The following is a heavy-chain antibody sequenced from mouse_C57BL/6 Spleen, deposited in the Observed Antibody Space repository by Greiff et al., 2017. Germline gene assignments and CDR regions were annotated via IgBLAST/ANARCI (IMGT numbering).Heavy chain of an antibody. Sequence: QVQLQQPGAELVKPGASVNLSCKASGYTFTSYWMHWVKQRPGRGLEWIGRIDPNSGGTKYNEKFKSKATLTVDKPSSTAYMQLSSLTSEDSAVYYCASQSYYGNYVAWFAYWGQGTLVTVSA. CDR1: GYTFTSYW. CDR2: IDPNSGGT. CDR3: ASQSYYGNYVAWFAY. D-gene: IGHD2-10*01. V-gene: IGHV1-72*01. J-gene: IGHJ3*01.